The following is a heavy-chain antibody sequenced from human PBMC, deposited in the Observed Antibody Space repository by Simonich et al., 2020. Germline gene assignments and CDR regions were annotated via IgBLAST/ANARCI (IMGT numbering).Heavy chain of an antibody. D-gene: IGHD2-2*01. Sequence: QVQLVQSGAEVKKPGASVKVSCKASGYTFTGYYMHWVRQAPGQGLGVMRRVYPNSGGTKYAQKFQGRLTMTRDTSNSTAYMELSRLRSDDTAVYYCARDTFLGYCSSTSCYDAFDIWGQGTMVTVSS. CDR2: VYPNSGGT. J-gene: IGHJ3*02. V-gene: IGHV1-2*02. CDR1: GYTFTGYY. CDR3: ARDTFLGYCSSTSCYDAFDI.